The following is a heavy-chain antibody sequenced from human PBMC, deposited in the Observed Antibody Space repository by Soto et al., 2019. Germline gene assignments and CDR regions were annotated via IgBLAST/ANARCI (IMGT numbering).Heavy chain of an antibody. J-gene: IGHJ5*02. CDR2: ISSHSSTL. Sequence: EVQLVESGGGLVQPGGSLRLSCAASGFTFSSYSMNWVRQAPGKGLEWISYISSHSSTLYYADSVKGRFTISRDNAGNALYQQMNSRRDEETAVYYGGRDGSGNLDLNGFDPWGQGTLVTVSS. CDR3: GRDGSGNLDLNGFDP. CDR1: GFTFSSYS. V-gene: IGHV3-48*02. D-gene: IGHD6-19*01.